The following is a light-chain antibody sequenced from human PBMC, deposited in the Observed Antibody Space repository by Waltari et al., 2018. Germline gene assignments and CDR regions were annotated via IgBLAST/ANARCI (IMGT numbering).Light chain of an antibody. CDR2: GAS. CDR3: QQYGYSPVMYS. Sequence: EIVLTQSPGTLSLSPGERATLSCRASQSVDSRFLAWYQQKPGQAPRLLIYGASSRAPGIPVMLSGSGAGTDFTLTISRLEPEDFAVYYCQQYGYSPVMYSFGQGTKLEIK. V-gene: IGKV3-20*01. J-gene: IGKJ2*03. CDR1: QSVDSRF.